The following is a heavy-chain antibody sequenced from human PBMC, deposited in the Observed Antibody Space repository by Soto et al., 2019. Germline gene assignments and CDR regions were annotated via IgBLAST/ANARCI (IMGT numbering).Heavy chain of an antibody. V-gene: IGHV4-38-2*01. CDR3: ASGDYYDSSGFDY. J-gene: IGHJ4*02. D-gene: IGHD3-22*01. CDR2: IYHSGST. Sequence: PSGTLSLTCAVSGYCISSGYYWGWIRQPPGKGLEWIGSIYHSGSTYYNPSLKSRVTISVDTSKNQFSLKLSSVTAADTAVYYCASGDYYDSSGFDYWGQGTLVTVSS. CDR1: GYCISSGYY.